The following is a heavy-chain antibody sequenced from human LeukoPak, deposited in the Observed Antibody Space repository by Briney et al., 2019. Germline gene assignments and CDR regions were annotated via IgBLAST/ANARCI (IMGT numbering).Heavy chain of an antibody. V-gene: IGHV4-31*03. CDR3: ARARSAAGNFDY. D-gene: IGHD6-13*01. CDR2: IYYSGST. J-gene: IGHJ4*02. CDR1: GGSISSGGYY. Sequence: SETLSLTCTASGGSISSGGYYWSWIRQHPGKGLEWIGYIYYSGSTHYNPSLKSRVTISADTSKNQFSLKLSSVTAANTAVYYCARARSAAGNFDYWGQGTLVTVSS.